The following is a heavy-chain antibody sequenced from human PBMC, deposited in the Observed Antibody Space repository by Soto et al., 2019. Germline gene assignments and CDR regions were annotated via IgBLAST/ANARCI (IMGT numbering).Heavy chain of an antibody. Sequence: AGSLRLSCAASGFTFSSYAMSWVRQPPGKGLEWVSAISGSGGSTYYADSVKGRFTISRDNSKNTLYLQMNSLRAEDTAVYYCAKDPFSSWIGYWGQGTLVTVSS. CDR1: GFTFSSYA. J-gene: IGHJ4*02. D-gene: IGHD6-13*01. V-gene: IGHV3-23*01. CDR2: ISGSGGST. CDR3: AKDPFSSWIGY.